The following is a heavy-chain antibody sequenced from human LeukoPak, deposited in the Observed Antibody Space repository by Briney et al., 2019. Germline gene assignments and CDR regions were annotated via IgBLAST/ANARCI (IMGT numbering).Heavy chain of an antibody. J-gene: IGHJ4*02. D-gene: IGHD6-19*01. CDR2: ISGSGGST. V-gene: IGHV3-23*01. CDR1: GFTFSSYA. Sequence: PGGSLRLSCAASGFTFSSYAMSWVRQAPGKGLEWVSAISGSGGSTYYADSVKGRFTISRDNSKNTLYLQMNSLRAEDTAVYYCAEEAVAGSRAPYYFDYWGQGTLVTVSS. CDR3: AEEAVAGSRAPYYFDY.